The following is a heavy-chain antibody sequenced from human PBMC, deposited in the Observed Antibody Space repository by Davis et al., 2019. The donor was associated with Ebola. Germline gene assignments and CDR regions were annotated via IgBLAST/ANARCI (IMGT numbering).Heavy chain of an antibody. D-gene: IGHD3-10*01. CDR3: ARIPSYYYGSGSYYKTLYFDY. CDR2: IYYSGST. CDR1: GGSISSSSYY. V-gene: IGHV4-39*01. Sequence: SETLSLTCTVSGGSISSSSYYWGWIRQPPGKGLEWIGSIYYSGSTYYNPSLKSRVTISVDTSKNQFSLKLSSVTAADTAAYYCARIPSYYYGSGSYYKTLYFDYWGQGTLVTVSS. J-gene: IGHJ4*02.